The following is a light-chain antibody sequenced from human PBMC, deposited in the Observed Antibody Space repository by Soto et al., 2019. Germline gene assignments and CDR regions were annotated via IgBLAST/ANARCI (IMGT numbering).Light chain of an antibody. Sequence: QPVLTQSPSASASLGASVKLTCTLSSGHSTYVIAWHQQQPEKGPRYLMKLNNDGSHTKGDGIPDRFSGSSSGAERYLTISSLQSEDEADYYCQTWVTGPPWVFGGGTKLTVL. CDR2: LNNDGSH. CDR3: QTWVTGPPWV. CDR1: SGHSTYV. J-gene: IGLJ3*02. V-gene: IGLV4-69*01.